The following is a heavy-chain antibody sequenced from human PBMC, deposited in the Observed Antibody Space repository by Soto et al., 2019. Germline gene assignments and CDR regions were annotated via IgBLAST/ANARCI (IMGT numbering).Heavy chain of an antibody. D-gene: IGHD3-10*01. Sequence: QVKLVQSGAEVKKPGSSVKVSCKAYGGTFSSYAIRWVRHAPGQGLEWMGGIIPIFGTANYAQKFQGRVTITADESTRPSYVDVSSLSSEDTAVYYCARGDKPLLWYGDLYPLAYWGQGTLVTVSA. V-gene: IGHV1-69*01. CDR1: GGTFSSYA. CDR3: ARGDKPLLWYGDLYPLAY. J-gene: IGHJ4*02. CDR2: IIPIFGTA.